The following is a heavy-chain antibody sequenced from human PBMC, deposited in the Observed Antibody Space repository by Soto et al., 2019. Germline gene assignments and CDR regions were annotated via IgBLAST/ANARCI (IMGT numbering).Heavy chain of an antibody. CDR2: IDNAGTDS. CDR1: GFTFSGRS. Sequence: EVQLVESGGGLVQPGGSLRLSCAASGFTFSGRSMHWARQAPGKGLVWVSGIDNAGTDSTYADSVKGRFTSSRDNAKNTLYLQMNSLRVEDTAVYYCARGWFGPDVWDKGTTVTVSS. V-gene: IGHV3-74*01. D-gene: IGHD3-10*01. J-gene: IGHJ6*04. CDR3: ARGWFGPDV.